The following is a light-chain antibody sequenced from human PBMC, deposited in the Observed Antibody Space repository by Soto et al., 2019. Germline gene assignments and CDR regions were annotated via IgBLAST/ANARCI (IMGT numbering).Light chain of an antibody. CDR3: QQRSNWPPRVT. CDR1: QSVSSY. J-gene: IGKJ1*01. V-gene: IGKV3-11*01. CDR2: DAS. Sequence: EIVLTQSPATLSLSPGERATLSCRASQSVSSYLAWYQQKPGQAPRLLIYDASNRATGIPARFSGSGSGTDFTLTISSLEPGDFAVYYCQQRSNWPPRVTFGQGTKVDIK.